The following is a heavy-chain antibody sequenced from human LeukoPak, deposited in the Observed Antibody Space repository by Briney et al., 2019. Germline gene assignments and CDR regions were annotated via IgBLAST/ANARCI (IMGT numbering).Heavy chain of an antibody. D-gene: IGHD3-10*01. CDR2: ISTYNGNT. J-gene: IGHJ6*02. CDR1: GYTFTSYG. CDR3: ARDQPHYGSGSFDDYYYYGMDV. V-gene: IGHV1-18*01. Sequence: ASVEVSCKASGYTFTSYGISWVRQAPGQGLEWMGWISTYNGNTNYAQKFQGRVTMTTDTSTSTAYMELRSLRSDDTAVYYCARDQPHYGSGSFDDYYYYGMDVWGQGTTVTVSS.